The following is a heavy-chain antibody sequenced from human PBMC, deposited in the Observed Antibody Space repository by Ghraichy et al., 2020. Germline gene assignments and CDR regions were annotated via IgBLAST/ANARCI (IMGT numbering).Heavy chain of an antibody. CDR1: GFTFSSYA. D-gene: IGHD6-13*01. V-gene: IGHV3-30-3*01. CDR2: ISYDGSNK. Sequence: GGSLRLSCAASGFTFSSYAMHWVRQAPGKGLEWVAVISYDGSNKYYADSVKGRFTISRDNSKNTLYLQMNSLRAEDTAVYYCARDPYSRTSYYFDYWGQGTLVTVSS. CDR3: ARDPYSRTSYYFDY. J-gene: IGHJ4*02.